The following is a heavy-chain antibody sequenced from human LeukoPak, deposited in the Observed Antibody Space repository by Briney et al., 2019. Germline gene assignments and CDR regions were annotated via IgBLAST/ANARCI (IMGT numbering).Heavy chain of an antibody. D-gene: IGHD6-13*01. CDR2: IYISGST. CDR3: AKAVAAAGRFGFDP. Sequence: PSETLSLTCTVSGVSISTYYWSWLRQPPGKGLEWFGYIYISGSTNYNPSLQSRVTISVDTSKNQFSLRLTSVTAADTAVYYCAKAVAAAGRFGFDPWGQGTLVTVSS. V-gene: IGHV4-59*01. J-gene: IGHJ5*02. CDR1: GVSISTYY.